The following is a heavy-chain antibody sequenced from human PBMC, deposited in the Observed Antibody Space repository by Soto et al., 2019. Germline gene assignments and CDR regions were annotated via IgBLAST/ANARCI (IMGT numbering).Heavy chain of an antibody. CDR2: IRSKANSYAT. CDR1: GFTFSGSA. V-gene: IGHV3-73*02. CDR3: TSLSEGVYDDSSGCSGGVDY. D-gene: IGHD3-22*01. Sequence: EVQLVESGGSLVQPGGSLKLSCAASGFTFSGSAMHWVRQASGKGLEWVGRIRSKANSYATAYAASVKGRFTICREDTKDTGYLQMNSLKTEGKAVYYCTSLSEGVYDDSSGCSGGVDYWGQGTLVTVS. J-gene: IGHJ4*02.